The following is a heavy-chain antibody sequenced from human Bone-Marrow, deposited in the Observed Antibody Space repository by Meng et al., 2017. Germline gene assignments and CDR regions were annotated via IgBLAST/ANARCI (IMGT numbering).Heavy chain of an antibody. CDR3: ARDLTYSSGCPPAY. CDR1: GYNFDTYG. V-gene: IGHV1-18*01. Sequence: ASVKVSCKTSGYNFDTYGISWVRQAPGQGLEWMGRISTYTGSTDYAPNLQGRVTMTTDASTSTAYMELRSLTYDDTAVYYCARDLTYSSGCPPAYWGQGSLVTVSS. D-gene: IGHD3-10*01. CDR2: ISTYTGST. J-gene: IGHJ4*02.